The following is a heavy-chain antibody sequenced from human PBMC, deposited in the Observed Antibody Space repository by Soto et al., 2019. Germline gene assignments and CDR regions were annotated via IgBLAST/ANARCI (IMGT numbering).Heavy chain of an antibody. J-gene: IGHJ6*02. Sequence: GGSLRLSCAASGFTFSSYAMSWVRQAPGKGLEWVSAISGSGGSTYYADSVKGRFTISRDNSKNTLYLQMNSLRAEDTAVYYCAKDFPPLYDYVWGIPRPPYYYYGMDVWGQGTTVTVSS. CDR2: ISGSGGST. CDR3: AKDFPPLYDYVWGIPRPPYYYYGMDV. D-gene: IGHD3-16*01. CDR1: GFTFSSYA. V-gene: IGHV3-23*01.